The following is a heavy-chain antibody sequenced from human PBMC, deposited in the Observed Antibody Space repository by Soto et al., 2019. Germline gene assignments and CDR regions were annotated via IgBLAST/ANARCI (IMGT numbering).Heavy chain of an antibody. CDR3: ASGSAPTYYYGMDV. CDR2: IIPVFGTA. J-gene: IGHJ6*02. CDR1: GGSLSNYG. V-gene: IGHV1-69*13. Sequence: SVKVSCKASGGSLSNYGISWVRQAPGQGLEWMGGIIPVFGTANYAQKFQGRVTITADESTNIVYMDVTSLRSEDTAVYYCASGSAPTYYYGMDVWGQGTTVTVSS.